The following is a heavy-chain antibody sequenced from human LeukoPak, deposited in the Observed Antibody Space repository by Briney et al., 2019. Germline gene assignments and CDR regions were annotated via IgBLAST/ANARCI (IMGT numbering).Heavy chain of an antibody. Sequence: ETLSLTCTVSGGSFSGYYWSWIRQPPGKGLEWVSAISGSGGSTYYADSVKGRFTISRDNSKNTLYLQMNSLRAEDTAVYYCAKSVVGYCSGGSCYLFDYWGQGTLVTVSS. CDR1: GGSFSGYY. J-gene: IGHJ4*02. V-gene: IGHV3-23*01. CDR3: AKSVVGYCSGGSCYLFDY. CDR2: ISGSGGST. D-gene: IGHD2-15*01.